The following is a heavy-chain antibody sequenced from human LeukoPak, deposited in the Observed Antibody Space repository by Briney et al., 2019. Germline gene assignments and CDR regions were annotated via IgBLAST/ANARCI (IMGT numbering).Heavy chain of an antibody. J-gene: IGHJ4*02. D-gene: IGHD6-19*01. CDR1: GFTFSIYW. V-gene: IGHV3-7*03. CDR2: INQDGSEK. CDR3: AKVDLIAVAEAPGDY. Sequence: GGSVRLSCAASGFTFSIYWMNWVRQAPGKGLEWVASINQDGSEKYYVDSVKGRFTISRDNGKNSLFLQMNSLRAEDTAVYYCAKVDLIAVAEAPGDYWGQGTLVTVSS.